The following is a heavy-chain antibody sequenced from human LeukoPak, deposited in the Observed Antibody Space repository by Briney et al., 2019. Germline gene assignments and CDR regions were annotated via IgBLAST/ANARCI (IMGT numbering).Heavy chain of an antibody. J-gene: IGHJ6*02. CDR2: IYPVDSDT. Sequence: GESLKISCKDSGFSFTNYWIAWVRQMPGKGLEWMGIIYPVDSDTKYSPSFQGQVTISADRSISTAYLQWSSLKASDTAMYYCARPPGHGYGMDVWGQGTTVTVSS. CDR3: ARPPGHGYGMDV. CDR1: GFSFTNYW. V-gene: IGHV5-51*01.